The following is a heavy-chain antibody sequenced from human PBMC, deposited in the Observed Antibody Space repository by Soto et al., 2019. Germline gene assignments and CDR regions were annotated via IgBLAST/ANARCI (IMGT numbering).Heavy chain of an antibody. CDR3: ARDRAAAGYYFDY. D-gene: IGHD6-13*01. Sequence: QVQLQESGPGLVKPSQTLSLTCTVSGGSIRSGGYYWSWIRQHPGKGLEWIGYIYYSGSTYYNPSLQSRVTITVDTSKIQFSLNRSSVTAADTAVYYCARDRAAAGYYFDYWGQGTLVTVSS. CDR2: IYYSGST. J-gene: IGHJ4*02. CDR1: GGSIRSGGYY. V-gene: IGHV4-31*03.